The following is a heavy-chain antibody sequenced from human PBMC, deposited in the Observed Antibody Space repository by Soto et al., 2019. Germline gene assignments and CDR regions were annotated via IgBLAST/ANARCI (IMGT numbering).Heavy chain of an antibody. D-gene: IGHD6-19*01. J-gene: IGHJ5*02. CDR2: ISAYNGNT. CDR1: GYTSTSYG. Sequence: RASVKVSCKASGYTSTSYGISWVRQAPGQGLEWMGWISAYNGNTNYAQKLQGRVTMTTDTSTSTAYMELRSLRSDDTAVYYCAREPGSGHDHWFDPWGQGTLVTVSS. V-gene: IGHV1-18*04. CDR3: AREPGSGHDHWFDP.